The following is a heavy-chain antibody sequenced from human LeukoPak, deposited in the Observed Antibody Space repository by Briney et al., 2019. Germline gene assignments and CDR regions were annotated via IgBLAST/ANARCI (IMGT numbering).Heavy chain of an antibody. CDR2: IYSSGTT. CDR3: ARSVGNAFDI. J-gene: IGHJ3*02. V-gene: IGHV4-4*09. Sequence: SETLSLTCTVSGGFINNYYWSWIRQPPGKGLEWIGYIYSSGTTNYNPSLKSRVTISVDTSNNQFSLKLNSVTAADTAVYYCARSVGNAFDIWGQGTMVTVSS. D-gene: IGHD1-14*01. CDR1: GGFINNYY.